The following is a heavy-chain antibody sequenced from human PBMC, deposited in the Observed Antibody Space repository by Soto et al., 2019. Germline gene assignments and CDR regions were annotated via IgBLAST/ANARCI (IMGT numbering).Heavy chain of an antibody. Sequence: SETLSLTCAVYGGSFSGYYWSWIRQPPGKGLEWIGEINHSGSTNYNPSLKSRVTISVDTSKNQFSLKLSSVTAADTAVYYCARAFTMVRGVIITYYYYYYMDVWGKGTTVTVSS. CDR2: INHSGST. CDR1: GGSFSGYY. D-gene: IGHD3-10*01. V-gene: IGHV4-34*01. CDR3: ARAFTMVRGVIITYYYYYYMDV. J-gene: IGHJ6*03.